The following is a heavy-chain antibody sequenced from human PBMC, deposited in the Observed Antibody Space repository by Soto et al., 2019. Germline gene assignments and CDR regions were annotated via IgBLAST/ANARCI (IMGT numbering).Heavy chain of an antibody. CDR3: ARGLVWSGYSPPYYYYYGMDV. V-gene: IGHV3-33*01. Sequence: GGSLRLSCAASGFTFSSYGMHWVRQAPGKGLEWVAVIWYDGSNKYYADSVKGRFTISRDNSKNTLYLQMNSLRAEDTAVYYCARGLVWSGYSPPYYYYYGMDVWGQGTTVTVSS. CDR2: IWYDGSNK. J-gene: IGHJ6*02. CDR1: GFTFSSYG. D-gene: IGHD3-3*01.